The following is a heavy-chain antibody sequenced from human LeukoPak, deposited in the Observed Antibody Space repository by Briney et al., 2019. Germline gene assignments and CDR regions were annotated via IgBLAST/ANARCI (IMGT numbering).Heavy chain of an antibody. D-gene: IGHD5-24*01. CDR3: AKVAARRDYEAYFEY. CDR2: ISSSGGTT. Sequence: GGSLRLSRAASGFTFSIYAMSWVRQAPGRGLEWVAAISSSGGTTYYADSMRGRFSLSRDNSKSMLYLEMSSLRADDTAVYYCAKVAARRDYEAYFEYWGQGTQVTVSS. J-gene: IGHJ4*02. CDR1: GFTFSIYA. V-gene: IGHV3-23*01.